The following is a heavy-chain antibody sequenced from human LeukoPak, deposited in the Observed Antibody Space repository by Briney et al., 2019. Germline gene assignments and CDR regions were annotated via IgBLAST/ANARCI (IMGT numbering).Heavy chain of an antibody. J-gene: IGHJ3*02. V-gene: IGHV3-23*01. CDR3: AILEMWFGDSDAFDI. Sequence: PGGSLRLSCAASGFTFSSYAMSWVRQAPGKGLEWVSAISGSGGSTYYADSVKGRFTISRDNSKNTLYLQMNSLRAEDTAVYYCAILEMWFGDSDAFDIWGQGTMVTVSS. D-gene: IGHD3-10*01. CDR1: GFTFSSYA. CDR2: ISGSGGST.